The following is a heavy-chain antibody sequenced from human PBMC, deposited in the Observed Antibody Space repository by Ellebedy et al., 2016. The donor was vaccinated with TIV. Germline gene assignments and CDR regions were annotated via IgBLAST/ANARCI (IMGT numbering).Heavy chain of an antibody. V-gene: IGHV3-33*08. CDR2: IWYDGSNK. CDR1: GFTFSSYA. D-gene: IGHD2-15*01. CDR3: ARDPPGSWYLGFGDY. J-gene: IGHJ4*02. Sequence: GGSLRLSXAASGFTFSSYAMHWVRQAPGKGLEWVAVIWYDGSNKYYADSVKGRFTISRDNSKNTLYLQMNSLRAEDTAVYYCARDPPGSWYLGFGDYWGQGTLVTVSS.